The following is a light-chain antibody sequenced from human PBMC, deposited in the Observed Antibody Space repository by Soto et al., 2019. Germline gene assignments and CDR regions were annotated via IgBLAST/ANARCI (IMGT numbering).Light chain of an antibody. J-gene: IGLJ1*01. V-gene: IGLV2-8*01. CDR3: SSYAGSNNFGV. CDR2: EVN. CDR1: SSDVGGYNY. Sequence: QRALTQPPSATGSPVQSVTISCTGTSSDVGGYNYVSWYQQHPGKAPKLMIYEVNKRPSGVPDRFSGSKSGNTASLTVSGLQAENEAYYYCSSYAGSNNFGVSGPGTKFTVL.